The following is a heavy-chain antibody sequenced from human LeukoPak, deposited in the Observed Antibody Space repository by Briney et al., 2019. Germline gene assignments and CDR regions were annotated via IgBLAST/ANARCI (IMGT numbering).Heavy chain of an antibody. CDR2: IYHSGST. V-gene: IGHV4-30-2*01. CDR1: GGSISSGGYY. D-gene: IGHD3-3*01. Sequence: SQTLSLTCTVSGGSISSGGYYWSWIRQPPGKGLEWIVYIYHSGSTYYNPSLKSRVTISVDRSKNQFSLKLSSVTAADTAVYYCARAPNKGVLRFLEWPYRFDPWGQGTLVTVSS. J-gene: IGHJ5*02. CDR3: ARAPNKGVLRFLEWPYRFDP.